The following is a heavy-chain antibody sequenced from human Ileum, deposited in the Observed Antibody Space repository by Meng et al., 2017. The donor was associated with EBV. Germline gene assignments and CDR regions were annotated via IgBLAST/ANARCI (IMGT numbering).Heavy chain of an antibody. V-gene: IGHV4-4*02. D-gene: IGHD3-22*01. CDR3: ASSDYYRSDY. Sequence: GVLQEAGAGLVKPSEALSLTCAVSGGSISRSDWWSWVRQPPGKGLEWIGETSHSGSTNYSPSLKSRVTISLDKSKNQLSLKLNSVTAADTAVYYCASSDYYRSDYWGQGTLVTVSS. J-gene: IGHJ4*02. CDR1: GGSISRSDW. CDR2: TSHSGST.